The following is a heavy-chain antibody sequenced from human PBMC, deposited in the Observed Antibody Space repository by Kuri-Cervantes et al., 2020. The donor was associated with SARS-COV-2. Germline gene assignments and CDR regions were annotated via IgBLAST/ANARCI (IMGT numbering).Heavy chain of an antibody. CDR1: GFTFSSYG. V-gene: IGHV3-30*02. J-gene: IGHJ5*02. Sequence: SCAASGFTFSSYGMHWVRQAPGKGLEWVAFIRYDGSNKYYADSVKGRFTISRDNSKNTLYLQMNSLRAEDTAVYYCAKTNTIFGVVSWFDPRGQGTLVTVSS. CDR2: IRYDGSNK. D-gene: IGHD3-3*01. CDR3: AKTNTIFGVVSWFDP.